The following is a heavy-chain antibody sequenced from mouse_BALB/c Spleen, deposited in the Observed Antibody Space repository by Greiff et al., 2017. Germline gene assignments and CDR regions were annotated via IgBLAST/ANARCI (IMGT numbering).Heavy chain of an antibody. CDR3: TTRGGDYDVGLFAY. D-gene: IGHD2-4*01. Sequence: QVQLQQPGAELVRPGASVKLSCKASGYTFTSYWINWVKQRPGQGLEWIGNIYPSDSYTNYNQKFKDKATLTVDKSSSTAYMQLSSPTSEDSAVYYCTTRGGDYDVGLFAYWGQGTLVTVSA. J-gene: IGHJ3*01. CDR2: IYPSDSYT. V-gene: IGHV1-69*02. CDR1: GYTFTSYW.